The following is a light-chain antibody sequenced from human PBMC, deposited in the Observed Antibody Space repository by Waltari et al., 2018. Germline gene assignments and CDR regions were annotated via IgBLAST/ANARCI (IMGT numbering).Light chain of an antibody. CDR3: QQYGGSPYT. CDR2: GAS. V-gene: IGKV3-20*01. J-gene: IGKJ2*01. Sequence: EIVLTQSPGTLSLSLGERATLSCRASQSVSSSYLAWYQQKPGQAPRLLIYGASIRATGIPDRFSGSGSGTGFTLTISRLEPEDFAVYYCQQYGGSPYTFGQGTKLEIK. CDR1: QSVSSSY.